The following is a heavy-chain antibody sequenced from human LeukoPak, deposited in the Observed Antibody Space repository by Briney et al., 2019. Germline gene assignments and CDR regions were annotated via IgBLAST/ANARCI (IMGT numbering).Heavy chain of an antibody. CDR1: GGSFSVYY. D-gene: IGHD3-22*01. J-gene: IGHJ4*02. V-gene: IGHV3-11*06. Sequence: NPSETLSLTCAVYGGSFSVYYWSWIRQPPGKGLEWVSSISSSSSYIYYADSVKGRFTISRDNAKNSLYLQMNSLRAEDTAVYYCARVPERNYYDSSGYSDYWGQGTLVTVSS. CDR2: ISSSSSYI. CDR3: ARVPERNYYDSSGYSDY.